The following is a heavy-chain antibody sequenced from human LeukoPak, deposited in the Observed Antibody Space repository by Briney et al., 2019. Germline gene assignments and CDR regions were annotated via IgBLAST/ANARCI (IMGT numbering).Heavy chain of an antibody. Sequence: SETLSLTCTVSGDSLNTYYWTWIRQTPGKELEWIGFVASSGTSNYNPSLKSRVSISIDTSKNQFSLALTAVTPADTAVYYCARVVRGVVTSNWFDPWGQGTLVSVSS. CDR3: ARVVRGVVTSNWFDP. CDR2: VASSGTS. J-gene: IGHJ5*02. D-gene: IGHD2-21*02. CDR1: GDSLNTYY. V-gene: IGHV4-59*01.